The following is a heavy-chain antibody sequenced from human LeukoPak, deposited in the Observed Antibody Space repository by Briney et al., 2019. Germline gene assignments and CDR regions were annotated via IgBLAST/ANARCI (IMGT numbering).Heavy chain of an antibody. V-gene: IGHV3-64*01. CDR3: ARELHGIAVLGGMDV. Sequence: PGRSLRLSCVASGFTFSSYAMHWVRQAPGKGLEYVSAISSNGGSTYYANSVKGRFTISRDNSKNTLYLQMGSLRAEDMAVYYCARELHGIAVLGGMDVWGQGTTVTVSS. D-gene: IGHD6-19*01. CDR2: ISSNGGST. CDR1: GFTFSSYA. J-gene: IGHJ6*02.